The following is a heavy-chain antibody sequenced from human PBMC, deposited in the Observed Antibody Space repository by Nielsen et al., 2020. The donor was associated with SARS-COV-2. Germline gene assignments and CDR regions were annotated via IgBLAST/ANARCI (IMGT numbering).Heavy chain of an antibody. CDR1: GFTFSSFE. V-gene: IGHV3-48*03. CDR2: ISGDGNTR. D-gene: IGHD4-17*01. CDR3: ARGPSTVTTYFYYYYSMDV. Sequence: GESLKISCGASGFTFSSFEMHWVRQAPGKGLEWVSYISGDGNTRYYVDSVKGRFTISRDNAKNTLYLQMNSLRAEDTAVYYCARGPSTVTTYFYYYYSMDVWGQGTTVTVSS. J-gene: IGHJ6*02.